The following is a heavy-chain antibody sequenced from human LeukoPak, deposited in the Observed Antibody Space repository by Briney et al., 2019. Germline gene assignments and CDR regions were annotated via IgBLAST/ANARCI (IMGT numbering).Heavy chain of an antibody. V-gene: IGHV4-59*08. CDR3: ARQGSLGTSGYNY. CDR1: GGSIRSYY. Sequence: SETLSLTCTVSGGSIRSYYWSWIRQPPGKGLEWIGYIYYSGSTNYNPSLKSRVTISVDTSKNQFSLKLSSVTAADTAVYYCARQGSLGTSGYNYWGQGTLVTVSS. J-gene: IGHJ4*02. D-gene: IGHD3-22*01. CDR2: IYYSGST.